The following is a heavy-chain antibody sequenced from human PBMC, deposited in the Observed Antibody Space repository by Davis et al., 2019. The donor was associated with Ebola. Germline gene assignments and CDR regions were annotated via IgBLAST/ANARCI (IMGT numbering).Heavy chain of an antibody. V-gene: IGHV4-39*01. Sequence: SETLSLTCTVSGGSISSYYWSWIRQPPGKGLEWIGSIYYSGSTYYNPSLKSRVTISVDTSKNQFSLKLSSVTAADTAVYYCARQHAGATRGWGQGTLVTVSS. CDR1: GGSISSYY. J-gene: IGHJ4*02. CDR2: IYYSGST. D-gene: IGHD7-27*01. CDR3: ARQHAGATRG.